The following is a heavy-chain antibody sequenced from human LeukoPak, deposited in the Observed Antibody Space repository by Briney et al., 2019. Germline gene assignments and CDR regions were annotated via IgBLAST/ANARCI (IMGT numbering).Heavy chain of an antibody. D-gene: IGHD1-14*01. V-gene: IGHV4-34*01. CDR3: ARSRLRKFDY. CDR2: INHSGST. Sequence: GSLRLSCAASGFTFSDYYMSWIRQPPGKGLEWIGEINHSGSTNYNPSLKSRVTISVDTSKNQFSLKLSSVTAADTAVYYCARSRLRKFDYWGQGTLVTVSS. J-gene: IGHJ4*02. CDR1: GFTFSDYY.